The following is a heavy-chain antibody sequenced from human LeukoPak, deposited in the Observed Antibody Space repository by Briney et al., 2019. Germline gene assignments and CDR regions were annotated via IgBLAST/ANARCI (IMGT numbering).Heavy chain of an antibody. CDR1: GYSFTSYW. CDR3: GLQQEGYYYGMDV. J-gene: IGHJ6*02. V-gene: IGHV5-51*01. Sequence: GESLQISCKGSGYSFTSYWIGWVRQMPGKGLEWMGIIYPGDSDTRYSPSFQGQVTISADKSISTAYLQWSSLKASDTAMYYYGLQQEGYYYGMDVWGQGTTVTVSS. D-gene: IGHD2-2*01. CDR2: IYPGDSDT.